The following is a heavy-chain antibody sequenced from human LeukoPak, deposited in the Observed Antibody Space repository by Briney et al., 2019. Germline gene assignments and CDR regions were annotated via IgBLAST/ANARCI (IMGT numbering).Heavy chain of an antibody. J-gene: IGHJ4*02. CDR3: ARGGLYGDWIFDS. V-gene: IGHV3-11*05. CDR1: GFTFSDYY. D-gene: IGHD4-17*01. Sequence: GGSLRLSCAASGFTFSDYYMSWIRQAPGKGLEWVAYISYGSSYTNYADSVKGRFTISRDNAKKSLYLQMSSLRAEDTAAYYCARGGLYGDWIFDSWGQGTQVTVSS. CDR2: ISYGSSYT.